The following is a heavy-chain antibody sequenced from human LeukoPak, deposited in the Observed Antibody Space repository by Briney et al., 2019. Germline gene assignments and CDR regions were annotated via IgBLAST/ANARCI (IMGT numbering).Heavy chain of an antibody. D-gene: IGHD3-22*01. CDR3: VKEAWYYHDSSGPDY. CDR2: ISSNGGST. V-gene: IGHV3-64D*09. Sequence: GGSLRLSCSASGFTFSSYAMHWVRQAPGKGLEYVSAISSNGGSTYYADSVKGRFTISRDNSKNTLYLQMSSLRAEDTAVYYCVKEAWYYHDSSGPDYWGQGTLVTVSS. J-gene: IGHJ4*02. CDR1: GFTFSSYA.